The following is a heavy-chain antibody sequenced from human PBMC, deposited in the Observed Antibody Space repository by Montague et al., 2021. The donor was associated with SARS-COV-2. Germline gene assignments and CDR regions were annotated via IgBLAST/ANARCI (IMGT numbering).Heavy chain of an antibody. D-gene: IGHD3-3*01. CDR3: GGTWVYFSPVDV. CDR2: INHSGST. Sequence: SETLSLTCAVYGGSSSGYYWSWIRQPPGKGLEWIGEINHSGSTNYNPSLKSRVTISVDTSKNQFSLNLTSMTAADTAVYYCGGTWVYFSPVDVWGQGTTVIVSS. V-gene: IGHV4-34*01. CDR1: GGSSSGYY. J-gene: IGHJ6*02.